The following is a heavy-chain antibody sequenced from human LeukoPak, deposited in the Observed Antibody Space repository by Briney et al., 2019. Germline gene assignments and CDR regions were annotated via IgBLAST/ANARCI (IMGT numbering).Heavy chain of an antibody. D-gene: IGHD1-26*01. CDR2: IYYTGNT. V-gene: IGHV4-59*08. J-gene: IGHJ4*02. Sequence: PSETLFLTCTVSGGSISSYYWSWIRQPPGKGLEWIGYIYYTGNTNYNPSLKSRVTISVDASKNQFSLNLSSVTAADTAIYYCARLGGATSPFGYWGQGTLVTVSS. CDR1: GGSISSYY. CDR3: ARLGGATSPFGY.